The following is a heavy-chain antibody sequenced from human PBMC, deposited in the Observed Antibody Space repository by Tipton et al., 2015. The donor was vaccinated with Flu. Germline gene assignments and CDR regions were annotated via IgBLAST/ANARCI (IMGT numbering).Heavy chain of an antibody. Sequence: TLSLTCTVSGGSISSGSYYWSWIRQPAGKGLEWIGRSYTSGSTNYNPSLKSRVTISVDTSKNQFSLKLSSVTAADTALYYCARHTYKSNWFDPWGQGTLVTVSS. CDR1: GGSISSGSYY. D-gene: IGHD1-14*01. CDR3: ARHTYKSNWFDP. CDR2: SYTSGST. V-gene: IGHV4-61*02. J-gene: IGHJ5*02.